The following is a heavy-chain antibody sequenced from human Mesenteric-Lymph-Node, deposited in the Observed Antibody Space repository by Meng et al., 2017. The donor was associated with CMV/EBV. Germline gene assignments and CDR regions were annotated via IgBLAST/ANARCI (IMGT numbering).Heavy chain of an antibody. Sequence: GGSLRLSCAASGFTFTSYAMNWVRQAPGKGLEWVSLITGTTGITYYADSVKGRFTISRDNSKNTLYLQMNSLRAEDTAVYYCASQKGSSWYLVDFYFDFWGQGTLVTVSS. D-gene: IGHD6-13*01. CDR3: ASQKGSSWYLVDFYFDF. J-gene: IGHJ4*02. CDR1: GFTFTSYA. CDR2: ITGTTGIT. V-gene: IGHV3-23*01.